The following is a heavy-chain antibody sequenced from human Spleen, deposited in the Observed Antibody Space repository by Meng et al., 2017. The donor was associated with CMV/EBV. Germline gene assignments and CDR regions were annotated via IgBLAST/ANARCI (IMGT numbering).Heavy chain of an antibody. CDR3: ARFSDNYYHYYGMDV. CDR1: GFTFSSYS. D-gene: IGHD1-1*01. J-gene: IGHJ6*02. Sequence: GESLKISCAASGFTFSSYSMNWVRQAPGKGLEWVSYISGSSSTIYYADSVKGRFTISRDNAKNSLYLQMNSLRAADTAIYYCARFSDNYYHYYGMDVWGQGTTVTVSS. V-gene: IGHV3-48*04. CDR2: ISGSSSTI.